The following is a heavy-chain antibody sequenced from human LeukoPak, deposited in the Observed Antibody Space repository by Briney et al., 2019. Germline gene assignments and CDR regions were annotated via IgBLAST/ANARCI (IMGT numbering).Heavy chain of an antibody. CDR3: ARDTYSSSWLNWFDP. CDR1: GFTFSSYA. CDR2: ISYDGSNK. D-gene: IGHD6-13*01. J-gene: IGHJ5*02. Sequence: PGGSLRLSCAASGFTFSSYAMHWVRQAPGKGLEWVAVISYDGSNKYYADSVKGRFTISRDNSKNTLYLQMNSLRAEDTAVYYCARDTYSSSWLNWFDPWGQGTLVTVSS. V-gene: IGHV3-30-3*01.